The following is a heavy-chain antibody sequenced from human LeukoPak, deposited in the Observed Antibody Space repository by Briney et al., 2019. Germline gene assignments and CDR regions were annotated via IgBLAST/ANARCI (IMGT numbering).Heavy chain of an antibody. CDR3: ARSAYDFWSGYYYYYMDV. CDR1: GGTFSSYA. Sequence: SVKVSCKASGGTFSSYAISWVRQAPGQGLEWMGGIIPIFGTANYAQKFQGRVTITADESTSTAYMEQSSLRSEDTAVYYCARSAYDFWSGYYYYYMDVWGKGTTVTVSS. CDR2: IIPIFGTA. V-gene: IGHV1-69*01. D-gene: IGHD3-3*01. J-gene: IGHJ6*03.